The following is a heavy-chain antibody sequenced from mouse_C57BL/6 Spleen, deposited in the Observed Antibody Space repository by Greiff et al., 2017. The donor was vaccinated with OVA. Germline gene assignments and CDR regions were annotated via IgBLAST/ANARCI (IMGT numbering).Heavy chain of an antibody. J-gene: IGHJ4*01. D-gene: IGHD1-1*01. CDR3: ARGYGSSHDYAMDY. CDR2: IYWDDDK. V-gene: IGHV8-12*01. Sequence: ESGPGILQSSQTLSLTCSFSGFSLSTSGMGVSWIRQPSGKGLEWLAHIYWDDDKRYNPSLKSRLTISKDTSRNQVFLKITSVDTADTATYYCARGYGSSHDYAMDYWGQGTSVTVSS. CDR1: GFSLSTSGMG.